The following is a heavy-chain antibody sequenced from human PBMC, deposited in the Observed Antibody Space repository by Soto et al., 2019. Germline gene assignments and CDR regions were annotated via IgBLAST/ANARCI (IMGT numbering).Heavy chain of an antibody. D-gene: IGHD3-10*01. V-gene: IGHV3-30-3*01. Sequence: GGSLRLSCAASGFTFSSYAMHWVRQAPGKGLEWVAVISYDGSNKYYADSVKGRFTISRDNSKNTLYLQMNSLRAEDTAVYYCARDPEVRGVITFDYWGQGTLVTVSS. CDR3: ARDPEVRGVITFDY. CDR2: ISYDGSNK. CDR1: GFTFSSYA. J-gene: IGHJ4*02.